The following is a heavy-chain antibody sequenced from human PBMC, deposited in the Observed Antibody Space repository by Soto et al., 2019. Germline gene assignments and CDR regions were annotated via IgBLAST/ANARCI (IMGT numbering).Heavy chain of an antibody. CDR2: MNPNSGNT. V-gene: IGHV1-8*01. CDR3: ARRPSEYYDFWSGYYNPYYYYYMDV. D-gene: IGHD3-3*01. CDR1: GYTFTSYD. Sequence: ASVKDSCKASGYTFTSYDINWVRQATGQGLEWMGWMNPNSGNTGYAQKFQGRVTMTRNTSISTAYMELSSLRSEDTAVYYCARRPSEYYDFWSGYYNPYYYYYMDVWGKGTTVTVSS. J-gene: IGHJ6*03.